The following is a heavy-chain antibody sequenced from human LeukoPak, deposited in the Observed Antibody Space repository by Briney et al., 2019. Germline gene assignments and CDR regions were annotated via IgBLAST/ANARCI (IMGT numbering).Heavy chain of an antibody. V-gene: IGHV4-39*01. CDR3: ASHIDVFYAFDI. Sequence: SETLSLTCSVSGGSIGGSSYYWVCIRQPPGKGLEWIGSINYSGSTYYNSSLKSRVSMSVETSKNQFSLKLSSVTAADTAVYYCASHIDVFYAFDIWGQGTMVTVSS. D-gene: IGHD2-21*01. CDR2: INYSGST. J-gene: IGHJ3*02. CDR1: GGSIGGSSYY.